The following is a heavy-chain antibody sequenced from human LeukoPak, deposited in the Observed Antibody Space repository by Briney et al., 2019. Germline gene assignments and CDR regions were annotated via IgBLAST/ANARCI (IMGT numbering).Heavy chain of an antibody. J-gene: IGHJ4*02. CDR2: INHSGST. CDR1: GGSFSTYY. D-gene: IGHD3-9*01. CDR3: AGRFHSDDILTGYPTAYYFDY. V-gene: IGHV4-34*01. Sequence: PSETLSLTCAVYGGSFSTYYWSWIRQPSGKGLEWIGEINHSGSTNYKPSLKSRVTILVDTSKNQFSLKLSSVTAADTAVYYCAGRFHSDDILTGYPTAYYFDYWGQGTLVTVSS.